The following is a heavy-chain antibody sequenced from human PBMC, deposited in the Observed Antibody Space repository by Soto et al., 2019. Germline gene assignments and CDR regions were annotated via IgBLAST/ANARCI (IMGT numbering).Heavy chain of an antibody. CDR1: GYTFTRYA. D-gene: IGHD2-15*01. V-gene: IGHV1-3*01. Sequence: ASVKVSCKASGYTFTRYAMHWVRQAPGQRLEWMGWINAGNGNTKYSQKFQGRVTITRDTSASTAYMELSSLRSEDTAVYYCASGSGCSGGSCYSGYYHGMDVWGQGTTVTVSS. J-gene: IGHJ6*02. CDR3: ASGSGCSGGSCYSGYYHGMDV. CDR2: INAGNGNT.